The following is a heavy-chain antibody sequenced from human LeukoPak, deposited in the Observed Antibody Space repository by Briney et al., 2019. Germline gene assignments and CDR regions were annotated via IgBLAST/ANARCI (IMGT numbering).Heavy chain of an antibody. D-gene: IGHD6-13*01. J-gene: IGHJ4*02. CDR2: IYYSGST. V-gene: IGHV4-39*07. Sequence: SETLSLTCTVSGGSISSSSYYWGWIRQPPGKGLEWIGSIYYSGSTYYNPSLKSRVTISVDTSKNQFSLKLSSVTAADTAVYYCARDSSRTFDYWGQGTPVTVSS. CDR1: GGSISSSSYY. CDR3: ARDSSRTFDY.